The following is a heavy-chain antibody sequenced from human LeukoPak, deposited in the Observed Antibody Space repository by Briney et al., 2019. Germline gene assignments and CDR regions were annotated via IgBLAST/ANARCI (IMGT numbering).Heavy chain of an antibody. CDR1: GYDISSGFY. CDR2: IYRNGRT. CDR3: ARHQTGDVDY. J-gene: IGHJ4*02. D-gene: IGHD2-2*01. V-gene: IGHV4-38-2*02. Sequence: SETLSLTCTVSGYDISSGFYWGWIRQSPRKGLEWIANIYRNGRTYHNPSLQSRVTISVDVSKNQFSLKLTSVTAADPAMYFCARHQTGDVDYWGQGILVTVSS.